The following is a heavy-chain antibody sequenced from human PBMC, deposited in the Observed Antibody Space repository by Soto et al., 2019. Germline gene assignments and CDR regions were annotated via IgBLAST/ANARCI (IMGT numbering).Heavy chain of an antibody. J-gene: IGHJ4*02. CDR2: IAPYNGNI. CDR1: GYTLSNYG. CDR3: AREPPGDNDYVFDN. Sequence: VQLVQSGPEVRKPGASVKDSCRASGYTLSNYGTNLVRQAPRRGLEWMGWIAPYNGNIRYAQKVEGSVTLTTDTFTSTACMALKSLTSDVTAMYFFAREPPGDNDYVFDNWGQGTLVTVSS. V-gene: IGHV1-18*01. D-gene: IGHD3-16*01.